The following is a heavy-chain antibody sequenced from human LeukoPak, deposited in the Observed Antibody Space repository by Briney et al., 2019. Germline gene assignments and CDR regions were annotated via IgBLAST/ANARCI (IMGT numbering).Heavy chain of an antibody. J-gene: IGHJ3*02. V-gene: IGHV3-48*03. CDR2: ISSSGTTI. CDR3: ARAHGRGYAFDI. D-gene: IGHD3-22*01. CDR1: GFTFSSYE. Sequence: GGSLRLSCAASGFTFSSYEMNWVRQAPGKWLEWVSYISSSGTTIYYADSVKGRFTISRDNAKNSLYLQMNSLRAEDTAVYYCARAHGRGYAFDIWGQGTMVTVSS.